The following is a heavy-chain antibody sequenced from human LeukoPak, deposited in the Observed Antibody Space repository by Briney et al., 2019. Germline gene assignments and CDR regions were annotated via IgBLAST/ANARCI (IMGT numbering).Heavy chain of an antibody. CDR2: IYPNGNT. D-gene: IGHD5-18*01. J-gene: IGHJ4*02. CDR3: ARRGHGYGSPFDY. V-gene: IGHV3-66*04. CDR1: GFTVSSNY. Sequence: GGSLRLSCAASGFTVSSNYMNWVRQAPGKGLEWVSMIYPNGNTFYTDSVKGRFTISRDNSKNTLDLQMNSLRAEDTAVYYCARRGHGYGSPFDYWGQGTLVTVSS.